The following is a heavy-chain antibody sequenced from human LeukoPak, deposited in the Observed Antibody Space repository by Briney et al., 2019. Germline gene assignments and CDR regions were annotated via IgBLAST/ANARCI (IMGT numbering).Heavy chain of an antibody. J-gene: IGHJ4*02. D-gene: IGHD2-21*02. CDR2: ISYDGSNK. V-gene: IGHV3-30*04. CDR1: GFTFSSYA. Sequence: PGGSLRLSCAASGFTFSSYAMHWVRQAPGEGLEWVAVISYDGSNKYYADSVKGRFTISRDNSKNTLYLQMNSLRAEDTAVYYCARAYCGGDCYSAYWGQGTLVTVSS. CDR3: ARAYCGGDCYSAY.